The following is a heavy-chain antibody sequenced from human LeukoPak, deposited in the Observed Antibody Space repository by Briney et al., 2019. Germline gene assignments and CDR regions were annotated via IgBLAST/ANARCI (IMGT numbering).Heavy chain of an antibody. V-gene: IGHV3-30-3*01. D-gene: IGHD3-22*01. Sequence: GRALRLSCAASGVTFTAYLIHWVRQAPGKGREGGSVMSSDGNAMLYADSVKGGFTISRDNSTNTLYLQMNSLRAEDTTAYYCVRESEYYFDHSASFDYWGQGTLVTVSS. CDR1: GVTFTAYL. CDR3: VRESEYYFDHSASFDY. CDR2: MSSDGNAM. J-gene: IGHJ4*02.